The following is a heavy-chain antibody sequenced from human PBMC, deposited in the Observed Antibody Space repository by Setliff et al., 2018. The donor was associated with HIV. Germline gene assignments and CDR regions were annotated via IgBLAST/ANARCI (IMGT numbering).Heavy chain of an antibody. Sequence: VASVKVSCKAPGLDFTDSVMQWVRLAGGQRLEWIGWIILDSGHTDYAQRFQGRVTITSDMSTSTGYMELSSLISEDTAMYYCAIRPSGYASGQFAAWSQGTLVTVSS. CDR2: IILDSGHT. V-gene: IGHV1-58*02. D-gene: IGHD5-12*01. CDR3: AIRPSGYASGQFAA. J-gene: IGHJ5*02. CDR1: GLDFTDSV.